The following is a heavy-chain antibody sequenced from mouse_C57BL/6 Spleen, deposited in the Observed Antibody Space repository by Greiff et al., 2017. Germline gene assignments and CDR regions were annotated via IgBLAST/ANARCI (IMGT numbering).Heavy chain of an antibody. V-gene: IGHV7-1*01. Sequence: DVMLVESGGGLVQSGRSLRLSCATSGFTFSDFYMEWVRQAPGKGLEWIAASRNKANDYTTKYSASVKGRFIVSRDTSQSILYLQMHALRAEDTAMYYCARDARNPGDAMDYWGQGTSVTVSS. J-gene: IGHJ4*01. CDR1: GFTFSDFY. CDR2: SRNKANDYTT. CDR3: ARDARNPGDAMDY.